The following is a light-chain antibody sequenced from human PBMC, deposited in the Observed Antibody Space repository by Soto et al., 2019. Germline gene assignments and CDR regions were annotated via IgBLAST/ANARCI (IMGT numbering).Light chain of an antibody. J-gene: IGLJ1*01. CDR1: SGHSSYA. V-gene: IGLV4-69*01. CDR2: LNSDGSH. Sequence: QLVLTQSPSASASLGASVKLTCTLSSGHSSYAIAWHQQQPEKGPRYLMKLNSDGSHSRGDGIPDRFSGSSSGAERYLTISSLLSEDEADYYCQTWGTGIHVFGTGTKVTVL. CDR3: QTWGTGIHV.